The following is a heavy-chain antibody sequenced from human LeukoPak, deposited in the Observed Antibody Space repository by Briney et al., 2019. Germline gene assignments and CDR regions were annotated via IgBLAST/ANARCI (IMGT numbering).Heavy chain of an antibody. CDR2: INVTGT. V-gene: IGHV4-59*08. CDR3: ARHIGGGIEDMDV. J-gene: IGHJ6*03. CDR1: GGSISTYY. D-gene: IGHD3-16*02. Sequence: SETLSLTCTVSGGSISTYYWSWVRQSPGKGLEWIGYINVTGTRYNPYLQSRVTISLDRSRNQFFLKMSSVTAADTAVYYCARHIGGGIEDMDVWGKGTKVIVSS.